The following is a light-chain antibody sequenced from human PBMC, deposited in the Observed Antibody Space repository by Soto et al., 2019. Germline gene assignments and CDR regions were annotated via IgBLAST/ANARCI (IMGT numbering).Light chain of an antibody. Sequence: PGDGATLSCRASRRVSSTYLAWYQQRPGQAPRLLIYGASTRASGIPDRFSGGGSGTDFSLTISRLEPEDFAVYFCQQFGGSPPVTFGQGTRLEIK. CDR2: GAS. V-gene: IGKV3-20*01. CDR1: RRVSSTY. J-gene: IGKJ5*01. CDR3: QQFGGSPPVT.